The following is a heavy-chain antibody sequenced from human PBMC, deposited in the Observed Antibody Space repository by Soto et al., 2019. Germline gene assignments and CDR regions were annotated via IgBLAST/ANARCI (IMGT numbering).Heavy chain of an antibody. D-gene: IGHD4-17*01. J-gene: IGHJ4*02. V-gene: IGHV4-30-2*01. CDR3: ARGNDYGGVPFDY. Sequence: KPSEILSLTCAVSAGSFSTGDYSLNWIRQPPGKGMEWIGYIYTSGSTYYSSPLKSRVTISVDRSKNQFSLQLTSVTAADTAVYYCARGNDYGGVPFDYWGQGLMVTVSS. CDR2: IYTSGST. CDR1: AGSFSTGDYS.